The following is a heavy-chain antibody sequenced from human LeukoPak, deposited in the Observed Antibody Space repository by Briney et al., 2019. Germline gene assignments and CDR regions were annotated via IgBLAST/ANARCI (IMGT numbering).Heavy chain of an antibody. CDR3: ARQRGGYSYASPEYYFDY. J-gene: IGHJ4*02. CDR2: IIPIFGTA. D-gene: IGHD5-18*01. Sequence: SVKVSCKASGCTFSSYAISWVRQAPGQGLELMGGIIPIFGTANYAQKFQGRVTITADESTSTAYMELSSLRSEDTAVYYCARQRGGYSYASPEYYFDYWGQGTLVTVSS. V-gene: IGHV1-69*13. CDR1: GCTFSSYA.